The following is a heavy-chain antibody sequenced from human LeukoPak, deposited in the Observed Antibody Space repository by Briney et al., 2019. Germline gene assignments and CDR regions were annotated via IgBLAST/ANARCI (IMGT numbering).Heavy chain of an antibody. D-gene: IGHD2-2*01. CDR1: GFTFTDFY. CDR3: ARGIGYCSSTSCYAGGAFDI. CDR2: ISPTSCYM. Sequence: GGSLRLSCAASGFTFTDFYMNWVRQAPGKGLEWVSWISPTSCYMYYADSVKGRFTISRDNAKNSLYLQMNSLRAEDTAVYYCARGIGYCSSTSCYAGGAFDIWGQGTMVTVSS. V-gene: IGHV3-21*01. J-gene: IGHJ3*02.